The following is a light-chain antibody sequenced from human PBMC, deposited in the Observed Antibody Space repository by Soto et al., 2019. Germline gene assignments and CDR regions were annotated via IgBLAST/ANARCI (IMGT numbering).Light chain of an antibody. V-gene: IGKV3-15*01. Sequence: EIVMTQSPATLSVSQGERATLSCRASQSVSSNLAWYQQKPGQAPRLLIYGASSRATGIPDRFSGSGSGTEFTLTISSLQSEDFAVYNCQQYNNWPRTFGQGTKLEIK. CDR2: GAS. CDR1: QSVSSN. J-gene: IGKJ2*01. CDR3: QQYNNWPRT.